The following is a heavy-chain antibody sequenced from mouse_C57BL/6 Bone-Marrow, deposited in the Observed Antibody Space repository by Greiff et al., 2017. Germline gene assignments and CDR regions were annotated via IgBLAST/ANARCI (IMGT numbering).Heavy chain of an antibody. Sequence: EVKLMESGGDLVKPGGSLKLSCAASGFTFSSYGMSWVRQTPDKRLEWVATISSGGSYTYYPDSVKGRFTISRDNAKNTLYLQMSSLKSEDTAMYYCASSSWAWFAYSGQGTLVTVSA. J-gene: IGHJ3*01. CDR3: ASSSWAWFAY. CDR1: GFTFSSYG. D-gene: IGHD1-1*01. V-gene: IGHV5-6*01. CDR2: ISSGGSYT.